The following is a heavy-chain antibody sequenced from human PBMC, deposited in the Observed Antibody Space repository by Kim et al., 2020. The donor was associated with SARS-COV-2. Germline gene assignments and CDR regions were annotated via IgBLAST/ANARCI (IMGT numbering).Heavy chain of an antibody. CDR1: GFTFSSYA. J-gene: IGHJ4*02. CDR3: ANLKGGELHLLPFDY. CDR2: ISGSGGST. D-gene: IGHD1-26*01. Sequence: GGSLRLSCAASGFTFSSYAMSWVRQAPGKGLEWVSAISGSGGSTYYADSVKGRFTISRDNSKNTLYLQMNSLRAEDTAVYYCANLKGGELHLLPFDYWGQGTLVTVSS. V-gene: IGHV3-23*01.